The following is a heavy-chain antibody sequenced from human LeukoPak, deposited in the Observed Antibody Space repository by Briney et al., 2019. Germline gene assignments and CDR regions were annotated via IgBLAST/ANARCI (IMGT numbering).Heavy chain of an antibody. CDR2: INPSGGST. Sequence: ASVKVSCKASGYTFTSYYMHWVRQAPGQGLEWMGIINPSGGSTSYAQKFQGRVTMTRDTSTSTVYMEMSSLRIEDTAVYYCASVYLHGMDVWGQGTTVTVSS. V-gene: IGHV1-46*01. CDR1: GYTFTSYY. D-gene: IGHD1-14*01. J-gene: IGHJ6*02. CDR3: ASVYLHGMDV.